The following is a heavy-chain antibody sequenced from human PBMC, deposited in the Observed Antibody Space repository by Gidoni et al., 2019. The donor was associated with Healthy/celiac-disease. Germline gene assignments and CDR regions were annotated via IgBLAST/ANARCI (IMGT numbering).Heavy chain of an antibody. CDR2: IKSKTEGGTT. D-gene: IGHD6-19*01. CDR3: TTEYLEQWLLTFGH. V-gene: IGHV3-15*01. CDR1: GFTFSNAW. Sequence: VESGGSLRLSCAASGFTFSNAWMSWVRQAPGKGLEWVGRIKSKTEGGTTDYAAPVKGRFTISRDDSKNTLYLQMNSLKTEDTAVYYCTTEYLEQWLLTFGHWGQGTLVTVSS. J-gene: IGHJ1*01.